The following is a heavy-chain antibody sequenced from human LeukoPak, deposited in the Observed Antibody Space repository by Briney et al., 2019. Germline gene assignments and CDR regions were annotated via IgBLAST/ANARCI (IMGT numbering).Heavy chain of an antibody. D-gene: IGHD3-22*01. Sequence: KSSETLSLTCTVSAGSISSSDYYWGWIRQSPGKGLEWIGRISYSGNSYYNPSLKSRVTISVDTSKNHFSLGLSSVTAADTAVYFCSRLTHSYYSDTSGYYPYYYMDVWGEGTTVTVSS. V-gene: IGHV4-39*02. CDR3: SRLTHSYYSDTSGYYPYYYMDV. CDR2: ISYSGNS. J-gene: IGHJ6*03. CDR1: AGSISSSDYY.